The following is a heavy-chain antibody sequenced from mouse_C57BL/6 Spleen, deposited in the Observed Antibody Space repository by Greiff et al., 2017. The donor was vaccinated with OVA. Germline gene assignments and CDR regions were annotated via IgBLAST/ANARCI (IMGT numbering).Heavy chain of an antibody. V-gene: IGHV1-55*01. J-gene: IGHJ4*01. CDR2: IYPGSGST. Sequence: VQLQQPGAELVKPGASVKMSCKASGYTFTSYWITWVKQRPGQGLEWIGDIYPGSGSTNYNEKFKSKATLTVDTSSSTAYMQLSSLTSEDSAVYYCARGGGNYFWAMDYWGQGTSVTVSS. CDR1: GYTFTSYW. CDR3: ARGGGNYFWAMDY. D-gene: IGHD2-1*01.